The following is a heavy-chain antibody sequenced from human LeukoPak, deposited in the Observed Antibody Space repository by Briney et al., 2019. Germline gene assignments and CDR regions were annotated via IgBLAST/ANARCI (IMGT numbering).Heavy chain of an antibody. CDR3: ARVNTMVAR. J-gene: IGHJ4*02. CDR2: ISYDGSNK. V-gene: IGHV3-30-3*01. Sequence: GGSLRLSCAASGFTFSSYAMHWVRQAPGKGLEWVAVISYDGSNKYYADSVKGRFTISRDNSKNTLYLQMNSLRAEDTAVYYCARVNTMVARWGQGTLVTVSS. D-gene: IGHD3-10*01. CDR1: GFTFSSYA.